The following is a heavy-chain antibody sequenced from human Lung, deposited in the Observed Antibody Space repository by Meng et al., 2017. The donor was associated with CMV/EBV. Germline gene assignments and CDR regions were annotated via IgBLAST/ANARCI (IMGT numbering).Heavy chain of an antibody. CDR1: GFSLSNARMG. D-gene: IGHD3-22*01. CDR3: ARHLPTYYYDSSGYYYPYYYYVMDV. Sequence: SGPTLVKPTETLTLTCTVSGFSLSNARMGVSWIRQPPGKALEWLAHIFSNDEKSYSTSLKSRLTISKDTSKSQVVLTMTNMDPVDTATYYCARHLPTYYYDSSGYYYPYYYYVMDVWGQGXTVTVSS. V-gene: IGHV2-26*01. J-gene: IGHJ6*02. CDR2: IFSNDEK.